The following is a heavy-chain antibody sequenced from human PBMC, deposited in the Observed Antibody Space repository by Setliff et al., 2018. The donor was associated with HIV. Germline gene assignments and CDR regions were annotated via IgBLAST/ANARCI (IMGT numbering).Heavy chain of an antibody. CDR3: ARSPGMFDY. J-gene: IGHJ4*02. D-gene: IGHD1-1*01. Sequence: GGSLRLSCAVSEVIVSNNYMSWVRQAPGKGLEWVSVIYSGGSTDHADSVKGRFTISRDNSKNTVYLQMTSLRAEDTAVYYCARSPGMFDYWGQGILVTVSS. V-gene: IGHV3-53*01. CDR2: IYSGGST. CDR1: EVIVSNNY.